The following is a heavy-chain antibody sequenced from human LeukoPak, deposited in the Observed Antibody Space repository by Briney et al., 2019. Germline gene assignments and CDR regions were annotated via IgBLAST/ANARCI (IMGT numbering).Heavy chain of an antibody. CDR3: ARVNSAVWLFDF. Sequence: GESLKIPCTASGDTTGSISGYWIAWLRQRPGKGLEWMGSIYTSGSDTRYNPSFEGHITVSVDRSISTAYLHWSSLKASDTAMYYCARVNSAVWLFDFWGQGSLVSVSS. V-gene: IGHV5-51*01. CDR1: GDTTGSISGYW. CDR2: IYTSGSDT. J-gene: IGHJ4*02. D-gene: IGHD3-9*01.